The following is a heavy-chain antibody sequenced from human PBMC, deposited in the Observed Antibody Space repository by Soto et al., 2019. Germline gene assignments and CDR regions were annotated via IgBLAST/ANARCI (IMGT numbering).Heavy chain of an antibody. CDR3: ARGRRRQWLVHWGFDY. CDR2: INHSGST. J-gene: IGHJ4*02. V-gene: IGHV4-34*01. D-gene: IGHD6-19*01. CDR1: GESFSGYY. Sequence: QVQLQQWGAGLLKPSETPSLTCAVYGESFSGYYWSWIRQPPGKGLEWIGEINHSGSTNYNPSLKSRVTISVDTSKNQFSLKLSSVTAADTAVYYCARGRRRQWLVHWGFDYWGQGTLVTVSS.